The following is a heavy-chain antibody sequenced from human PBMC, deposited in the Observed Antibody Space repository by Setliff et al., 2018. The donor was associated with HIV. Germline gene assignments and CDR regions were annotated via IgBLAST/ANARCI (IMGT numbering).Heavy chain of an antibody. J-gene: IGHJ4*02. CDR2: IFYTGST. CDR3: ARHAAGPDGPFDY. CDR1: GGSIXGXX. Sequence: PSXXLSLTXTXSGGSIXGXXXXXXGEPPGKGLEWIAYIFYTGSTNYNPSLXXRVTLSVDTSKNHFSLTLISVIAADTAVSYCARHAAGPDGPFDYWGQGTLVTVSS. V-gene: IGHV4-59*08.